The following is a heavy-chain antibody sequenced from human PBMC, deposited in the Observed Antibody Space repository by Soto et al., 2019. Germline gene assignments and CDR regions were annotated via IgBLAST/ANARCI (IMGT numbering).Heavy chain of an antibody. CDR3: AREGGRHSGGIDY. D-gene: IGHD1-26*01. CDR1: GGTFSSYS. V-gene: IGHV1-69*01. Sequence: QVQLVQSGAEVKKPGSSVKVSCKASGGTFSSYSINWVRQAPGQGLEWMGEIIPIFGTAHYAQKFQGRVTMTADESTSTAYMELSSLRSEDTAVYYCAREGGRHSGGIDYWGQGTLVTVSS. J-gene: IGHJ4*02. CDR2: IIPIFGTA.